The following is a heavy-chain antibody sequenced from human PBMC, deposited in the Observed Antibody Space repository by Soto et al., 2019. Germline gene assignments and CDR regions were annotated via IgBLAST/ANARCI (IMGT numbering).Heavy chain of an antibody. V-gene: IGHV1-8*01. CDR1: GYTFTSYD. CDR3: ARDIAHPHWFEP. J-gene: IGHJ5*02. CDR2: MNPNSGNT. D-gene: IGHD5-12*01. Sequence: ASVKVSCKASGYTFTSYDINWVRQATGQGLEWMGWMNPNSGNTGYAQKFQGRVTMTRNTSISTAYMELSSLRSEDTAVYYCARDIAHPHWFEPWGQGTLVTVSS.